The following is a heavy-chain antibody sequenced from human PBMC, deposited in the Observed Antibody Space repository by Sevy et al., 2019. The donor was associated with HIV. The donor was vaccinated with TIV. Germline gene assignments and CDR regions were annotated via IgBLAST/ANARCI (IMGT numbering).Heavy chain of an antibody. V-gene: IGHV1-24*01. CDR3: ATSPFAPGYSSGWSSSFDY. J-gene: IGHJ4*02. CDR2: FDPEDGET. Sequence: ASVKVSCKVSGYTLTELSMHWVRQAPGKGLEWMGGFDPEDGETIYEQKFQGRVTMTEDTSTDTAYMELSSLRSEDTAVYYWATSPFAPGYSSGWSSSFDYWGQGTLVTVSS. CDR1: GYTLTELS. D-gene: IGHD6-19*01.